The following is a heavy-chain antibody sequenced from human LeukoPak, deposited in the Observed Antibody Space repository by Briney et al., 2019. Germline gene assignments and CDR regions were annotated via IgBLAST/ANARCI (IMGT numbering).Heavy chain of an antibody. CDR2: VYPDDSDT. CDR3: ARRSYYDRGGFFYAL. V-gene: IGHV5-51*01. D-gene: IGHD3-22*01. J-gene: IGHJ4*02. Sequence: GESLQIPCKGAGYISTNYWIAWVRQMPAKGLEWMGIVYPDDSDTRYSPSFQGQVTISADKSISTSYLQWSSLKASDTAMYYCARRSYYDRGGFFYALWGQGPLVPVPS. CDR1: GYISTNYW.